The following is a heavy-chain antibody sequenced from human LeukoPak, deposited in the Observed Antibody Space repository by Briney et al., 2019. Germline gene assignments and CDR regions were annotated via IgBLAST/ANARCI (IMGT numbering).Heavy chain of an antibody. CDR1: GYSISSGYY. V-gene: IGHV4-38-2*02. CDR3: ARSANCGGDCYRDPPHNWFDP. CDR2: IYHSGST. J-gene: IGHJ5*02. D-gene: IGHD2-21*01. Sequence: SETLSLTCTVSGYSISSGYYWGWIRQPPGKGLEWIGSIYHSGSTYYNPSLKSRVTISVDTSKNQFSLKLSSVTAADTAVYYCARSANCGGDCYRDPPHNWFDPWGQGTLVTVSS.